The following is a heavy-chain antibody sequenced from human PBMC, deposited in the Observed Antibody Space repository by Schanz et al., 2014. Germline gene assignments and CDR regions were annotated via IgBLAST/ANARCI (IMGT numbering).Heavy chain of an antibody. V-gene: IGHV1-18*01. CDR1: GGTVSKEA. CDR2: SRAYNGNT. CDR3: ARGRGCTGGRCYSWFDL. Sequence: VKLEKNGDEVKKSGKSVKGSGKEEGGTVSKEAINWLRKDMGKGLEWMGWSRAYNGNTNYAQKLQGRVTMTTDTSTSTAYMELSSLRSEDTAVYYCARGRGCTGGRCYSWFDLWVQGTLVTVSS. J-gene: IGHJ5*02. D-gene: IGHD2-15*01.